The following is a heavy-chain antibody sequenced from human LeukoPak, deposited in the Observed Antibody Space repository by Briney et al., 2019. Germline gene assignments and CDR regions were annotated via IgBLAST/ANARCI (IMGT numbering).Heavy chain of an antibody. D-gene: IGHD1-26*01. CDR3: AKLWRGSYPRYFDY. CDR1: GFTFRSYA. V-gene: IGHV3-23*01. Sequence: GGSLRLSCEASGFTFRSYAMSWVRQAPGEGLEWVSVVTDSGGTTFYADSVKGRFTISRDNSKNTLYLQMNSLSAEDSAIYYCAKLWRGSYPRYFDYWGQGALVTVSS. J-gene: IGHJ4*02. CDR2: VTDSGGTT.